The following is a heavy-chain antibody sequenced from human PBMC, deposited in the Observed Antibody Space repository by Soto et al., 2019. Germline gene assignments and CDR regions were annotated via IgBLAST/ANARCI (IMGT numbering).Heavy chain of an antibody. J-gene: IGHJ4*02. Sequence: PGESLKISCKGSGYSFTSYWIGWVRQMPGKGLEWMGIIYPGDSDTRYSPSFQGQVTISADKSISTAYLQWSSLKASDTAMYYCARTTYYYDSSGYYYDDYWGQGTLVTVSS. CDR1: GYSFTSYW. D-gene: IGHD3-22*01. V-gene: IGHV5-51*01. CDR2: IYPGDSDT. CDR3: ARTTYYYDSSGYYYDDY.